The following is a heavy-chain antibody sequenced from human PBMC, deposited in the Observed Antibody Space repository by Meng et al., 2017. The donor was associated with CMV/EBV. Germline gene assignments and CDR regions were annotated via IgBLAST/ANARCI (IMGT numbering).Heavy chain of an antibody. CDR2: IYPGDSDT. CDR1: GYSFTSCW. Sequence: GESLKISCKGSGYSFTSCWIGWVRQMPGKGLEWMGIIYPGDSDTRYSPSFQGQVTISADKSISTAYLQWSSLKASDTAMYYCARSTGIWFGELFLDYWGQGTLVTVSS. D-gene: IGHD3-10*01. V-gene: IGHV5-51*01. J-gene: IGHJ4*02. CDR3: ARSTGIWFGELFLDY.